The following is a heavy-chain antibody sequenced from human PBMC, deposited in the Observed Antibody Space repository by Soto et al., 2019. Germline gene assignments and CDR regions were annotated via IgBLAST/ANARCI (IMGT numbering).Heavy chain of an antibody. Sequence: SETLSLTCTVSGGSISSNIYRWGWIRQPPGKGLEWIGRIYNSGRTYYNASLKSRVSISIDTSKNQFSLKLTSVTAADTAVYYCARHPVYATGWQIDYWGQGALVTVSS. CDR2: IYNSGRT. CDR3: ARHPVYATGWQIDY. J-gene: IGHJ4*02. D-gene: IGHD2-2*01. V-gene: IGHV4-39*01. CDR1: GGSISSNIYR.